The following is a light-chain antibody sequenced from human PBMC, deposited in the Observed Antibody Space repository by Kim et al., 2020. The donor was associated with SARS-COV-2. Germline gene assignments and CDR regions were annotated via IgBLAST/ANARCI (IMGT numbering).Light chain of an antibody. CDR3: KSRDSSGNLLV. CDR1: NLRTYY. Sequence: SSELTQDPAVSVALGQTVRITCQGDNLRTYYASWYQQKPGQAPVLVIFGKSNRPSGIPDRFSGSSSGNTASLTITGAQAEDEADYYCKSRDSSGNLLVFGGGTQLTVL. V-gene: IGLV3-19*01. J-gene: IGLJ2*01. CDR2: GKS.